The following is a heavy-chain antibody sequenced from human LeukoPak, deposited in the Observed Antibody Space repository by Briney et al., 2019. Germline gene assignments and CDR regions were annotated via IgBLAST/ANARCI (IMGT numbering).Heavy chain of an antibody. CDR1: GYSFTNYW. V-gene: IGHV5-51*01. CDR3: ARHEHSSFYGMDV. J-gene: IGHJ6*02. CDR2: IYPGDSDT. D-gene: IGHD5-18*01. Sequence: GESLKISCKGSGYSFTNYWIGWVRQMPGKGLEWMGIIYPGDSDTRYSPSFQGQVTISADKSISTAYLQWSSLKASDTAMYYCARHEHSSFYGMDVWGQGTTVTVSS.